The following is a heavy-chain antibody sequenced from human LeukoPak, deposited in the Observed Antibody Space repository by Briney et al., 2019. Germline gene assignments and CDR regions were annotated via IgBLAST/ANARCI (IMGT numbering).Heavy chain of an antibody. CDR2: ISGDGGST. Sequence: GGALRLSFAASGFPFYDYAMHWVRPAPGKGLEWVSLISGDGGSTYYADSVKGRFTISRDNSKNSLYLQMNSLRTEDTALYYCAKDIAAAGYYFGYWGQGTLVTVSS. V-gene: IGHV3-43*02. J-gene: IGHJ4*02. CDR1: GFPFYDYA. CDR3: AKDIAAAGYYFGY. D-gene: IGHD6-13*01.